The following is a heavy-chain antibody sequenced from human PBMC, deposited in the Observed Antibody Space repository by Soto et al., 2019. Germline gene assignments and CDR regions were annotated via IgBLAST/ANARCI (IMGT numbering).Heavy chain of an antibody. D-gene: IGHD7-27*01. CDR3: ARDTGLAPTVWGY. Sequence: QVQLQASGPGLVKPSQTLSLTCSVSGDSIRGGGHYWNWIRQFPGTGLEWIGYVYHSGSTHYNPSLRGRLTISIDTSKNQFPLRLISVTAADTALYYCARDTGLAPTVWGYWGHGTQVTVSS. V-gene: IGHV4-31*03. J-gene: IGHJ4*03. CDR1: GDSIRGGGHY. CDR2: VYHSGST.